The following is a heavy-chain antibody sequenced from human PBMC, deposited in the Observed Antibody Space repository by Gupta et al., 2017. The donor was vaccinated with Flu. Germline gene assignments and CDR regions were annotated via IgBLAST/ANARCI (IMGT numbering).Heavy chain of an antibody. CDR3: ARGYGTTWDGGMDV. Sequence: QVQLQESGPGLVKPSQTLSLTCTVSGGSISSGSYYWSWIRQPAGKGLEWIGRIYTSGSTNYNPSLKSRVTISVDTSKNQFSLKLSSVTAADTAVYYCARGYGTTWDGGMDVWGQGTTVTVSS. D-gene: IGHD4-17*01. V-gene: IGHV4-61*02. J-gene: IGHJ6*02. CDR1: GGSISSGSYY. CDR2: IYTSGST.